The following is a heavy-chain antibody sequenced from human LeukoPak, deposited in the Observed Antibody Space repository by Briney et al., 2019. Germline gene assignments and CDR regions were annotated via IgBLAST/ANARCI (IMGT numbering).Heavy chain of an antibody. CDR2: ISSSSSYI. CDR3: ARGGKDYFDY. D-gene: IGHD3-10*01. J-gene: IGHJ4*02. Sequence: GGSLRLSCAASGFTFSSYSMNWVRQAPGKGLEWVSSISSSSSYIYYADSVKGRFTISRDNAKNSLYLQMNSLRAEGTAVYYCARGGKDYFDYWGQGTLVTVSS. V-gene: IGHV3-21*01. CDR1: GFTFSSYS.